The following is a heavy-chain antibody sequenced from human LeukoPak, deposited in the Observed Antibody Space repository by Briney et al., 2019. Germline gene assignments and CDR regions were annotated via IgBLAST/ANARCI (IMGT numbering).Heavy chain of an antibody. Sequence: GGSLRLSCAASGFTFSSYGMHWVRQAPGKGLEWVAVMWYDGSNKYYADSVKGRFTISRDNSKNTLYLQMNSLRAEDTAVYYCAKEGGYSYGYPRGYFDYWGQGTLVTVSS. V-gene: IGHV3-33*06. CDR2: MWYDGSNK. J-gene: IGHJ4*02. CDR1: GFTFSSYG. D-gene: IGHD5-18*01. CDR3: AKEGGYSYGYPRGYFDY.